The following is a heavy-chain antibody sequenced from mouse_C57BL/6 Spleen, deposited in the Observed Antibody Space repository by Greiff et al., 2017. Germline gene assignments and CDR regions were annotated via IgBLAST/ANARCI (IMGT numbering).Heavy chain of an antibody. CDR1: GFTFSDYG. V-gene: IGHV5-17*01. Sequence: EVKVVESGGGLVKPGGSLKLSCAASGFTFSDYGMHWVRQAPEKGLEWVAYISSGSSTIYYADTVKGRFTISRDNAKNTLFLHMTSLRSEDTAMYYCARNGAYYFDYWGQGTTLTVSS. D-gene: IGHD1-1*01. CDR2: ISSGSSTI. CDR3: ARNGAYYFDY. J-gene: IGHJ2*01.